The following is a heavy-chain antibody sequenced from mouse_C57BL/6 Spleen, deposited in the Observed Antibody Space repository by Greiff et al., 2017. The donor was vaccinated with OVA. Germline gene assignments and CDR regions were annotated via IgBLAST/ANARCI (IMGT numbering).Heavy chain of an antibody. CDR1: GYAFSSYW. Sequence: QVQLQQSGAELVKPGASVKISCKASGYAFSSYWMNWVKQRPGKGLEWIGQIYPGDGDTNYNGKLKGKATLTADKSSSTAYMQLSGLTSEDSAVYFCARYYGSSYYYAMDYWGQGTSVTVSS. CDR2: IYPGDGDT. D-gene: IGHD1-1*01. V-gene: IGHV1-80*01. CDR3: ARYYGSSYYYAMDY. J-gene: IGHJ4*01.